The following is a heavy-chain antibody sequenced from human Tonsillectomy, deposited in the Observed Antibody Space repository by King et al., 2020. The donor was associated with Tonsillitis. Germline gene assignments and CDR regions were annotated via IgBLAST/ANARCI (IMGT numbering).Heavy chain of an antibody. J-gene: IGHJ4*02. Sequence: QRVQSVAEVKKPGASVKVSCKASCYTFTSYGIIWVRQAPGQGLEWMGWISAYNGNTKYAQRFQGRVTMTTDTPTGTAYMELRSLRSDDTAVYYCARERIDYAFDHWGQGTLVTVSS. D-gene: IGHD4-17*01. CDR2: ISAYNGNT. V-gene: IGHV1-18*01. CDR1: CYTFTSYG. CDR3: ARERIDYAFDH.